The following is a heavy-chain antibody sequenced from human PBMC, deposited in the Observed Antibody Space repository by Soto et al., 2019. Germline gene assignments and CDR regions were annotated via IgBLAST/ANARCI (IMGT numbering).Heavy chain of an antibody. V-gene: IGHV3-21*01. CDR1: GFTFSSYS. D-gene: IGHD3-16*01. CDR2: ISSSSSYI. Sequence: GGSLRLSCAASGFTFSSYSMNWVRQAPGKGLEWVSSISSSSSYIYYADSVKGRFTISRDNAKNSLYLQMNGLRAEDTAVYYCARDYDYVYWGQGTLVTVSS. J-gene: IGHJ4*02. CDR3: ARDYDYVY.